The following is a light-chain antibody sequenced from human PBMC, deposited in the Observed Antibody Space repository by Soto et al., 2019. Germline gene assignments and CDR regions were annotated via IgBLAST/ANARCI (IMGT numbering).Light chain of an antibody. Sequence: EIVLTQSPGTLSLSPGERATLSCRASQSVSGSYLAWYQQKPGQAPRLLIYGASIRATGTPDRFSGSGSGTDFTLTISRLEPEDTAVYYCQQYGGSPTFGQGTKVDIK. CDR3: QQYGGSPT. J-gene: IGKJ1*01. CDR2: GAS. CDR1: QSVSGSY. V-gene: IGKV3-20*01.